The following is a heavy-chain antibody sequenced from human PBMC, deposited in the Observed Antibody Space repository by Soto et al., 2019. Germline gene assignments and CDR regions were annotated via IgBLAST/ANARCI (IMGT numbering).Heavy chain of an antibody. J-gene: IGHJ4*01. CDR2: IHYSGST. V-gene: IGHV4-31*03. D-gene: IGHD3-10*01. CDR3: ARVRGSGSYAADYFDS. Sequence: SETRSLTCTVSGGSISNGGYYWNWVRQHPGKGLEWIGYIHYSGSTWYNPSLESRVTISVDTSKDQFSLKLRSVTAADTAVYYCARVRGSGSYAADYFDSWGQGTLVTVSS. CDR1: GGSISNGGYY.